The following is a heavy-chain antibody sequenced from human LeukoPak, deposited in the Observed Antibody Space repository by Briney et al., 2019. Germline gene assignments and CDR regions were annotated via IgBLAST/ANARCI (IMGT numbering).Heavy chain of an antibody. V-gene: IGHV3-30-3*01. J-gene: IGHJ4*02. D-gene: IGHD6-19*01. CDR1: GFTFSSYA. CDR3: ARVRAAPRSGVDY. Sequence: PGESLSLSCVASGFTFSSYAMLWVRHPPGQGLERVALTSHEGRNKYYDDSVMRRFTISSENSNNTLYQQMNSRRAGDTAVYYCARVRAAPRSGVDYWGQGTLVTVSS. CDR2: TSHEGRNK.